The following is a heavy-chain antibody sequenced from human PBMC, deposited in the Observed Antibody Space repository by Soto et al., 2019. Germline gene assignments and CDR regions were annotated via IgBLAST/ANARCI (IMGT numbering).Heavy chain of an antibody. CDR1: GFSLNTRTVG. V-gene: IGHV2-5*01. Sequence: QITLKESGPTLVKPTQTLTLTCTFSGFSLNTRTVGVGWIRQPPGKALEWLALINWNDDERYSPSLKHRLTITKDTSRNHVVLTMTNVDPVDTATYSCAHRHDLGGFDIWGQGTTVTVSS. CDR3: AHRHDLGGFDI. CDR2: INWNDDE. J-gene: IGHJ3*02. D-gene: IGHD2-15*01.